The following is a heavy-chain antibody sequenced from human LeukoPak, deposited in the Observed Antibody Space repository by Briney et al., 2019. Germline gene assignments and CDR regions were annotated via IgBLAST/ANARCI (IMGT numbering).Heavy chain of an antibody. D-gene: IGHD2-2*01. V-gene: IGHV1-58*01. J-gene: IGHJ4*02. CDR3: ARDRGYCRGTTCYAYYFDS. Sequence: GTSVKVSCKASGFTFTNSAVQWVRQARGLRLEWIGWIVVGSGNTNYARKFQERVTITRDKATSTAYMELNGLRAEDTAVYYCARDRGYCRGTTCYAYYFDSWGQGTLVTVSS. CDR1: GFTFTNSA. CDR2: IVVGSGNT.